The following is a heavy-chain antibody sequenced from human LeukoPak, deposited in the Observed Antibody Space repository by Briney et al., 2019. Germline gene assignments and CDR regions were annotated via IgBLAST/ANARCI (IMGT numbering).Heavy chain of an antibody. CDR2: IYTSGST. V-gene: IGHV4-61*02. CDR3: ARVKRRITVFGVVTPGAFDV. CDR1: GGSISSGSYY. J-gene: IGHJ3*01. D-gene: IGHD3-3*01. Sequence: SQTLSLTCTVSGGSISSGSYYWSWIRQPAGKGLEWIGRIYTSGSTNYNPSLKSRVTISVDTSKNQFSLNLSSVTAADTAVYYCARVKRRITVFGVVTPGAFDVWGQGTMVTVSS.